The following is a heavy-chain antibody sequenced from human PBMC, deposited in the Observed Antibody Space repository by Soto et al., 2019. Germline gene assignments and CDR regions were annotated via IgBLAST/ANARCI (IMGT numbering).Heavy chain of an antibody. V-gene: IGHV3-23*01. CDR2: ISGSGGST. D-gene: IGHD1-1*01. CDR3: ATEVRTTGTTYFDY. CDR1: GFTFSSYA. Sequence: VGSLRLSCAASGFTFSSYAMSWVRQAPGKGLEWVSAISGSGGSTYYADSVKGRFTIPRDNSKNTLYLQMNSLRAEDTAVYYCATEVRTTGTTYFDYWGQGTLVTVSS. J-gene: IGHJ4*02.